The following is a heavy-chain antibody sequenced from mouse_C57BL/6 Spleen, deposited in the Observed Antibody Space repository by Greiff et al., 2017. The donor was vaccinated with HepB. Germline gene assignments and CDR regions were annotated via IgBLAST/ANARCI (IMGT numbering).Heavy chain of an antibody. V-gene: IGHV3-6*01. J-gene: IGHJ4*01. CDR1: GYSITSGYY. Sequence: EVQLQQSGPGLVKPSQSLSLTCSVTGYSITSGYYWNWIRQFPGNKLEWMGYISYDGSNNYNPSLKNRISITRDTSKNQFFLKLNSVTTEDTATYYCAREGGDYDAPGGYYAMDYWGQGTSVTVSS. CDR2: ISYDGSN. CDR3: AREGGDYDAPGGYYAMDY. D-gene: IGHD2-4*01.